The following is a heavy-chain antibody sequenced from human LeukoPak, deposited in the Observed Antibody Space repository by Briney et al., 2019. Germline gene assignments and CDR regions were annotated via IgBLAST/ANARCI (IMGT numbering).Heavy chain of an antibody. V-gene: IGHV3-48*03. CDR1: GFTFSSYE. Sequence: PGGSLRLSCAASGFTFSSYEMNWVRQAPGKGLEWVSYISSSGSTIYYADSVKGRFTISRDNAKNSLYLQMNSLRAEDTAVYYCARSSGWYHRGPDYYYYYMDVWSKGTTVTVS. J-gene: IGHJ6*03. D-gene: IGHD6-19*01. CDR3: ARSSGWYHRGPDYYYYYMDV. CDR2: ISSSGSTI.